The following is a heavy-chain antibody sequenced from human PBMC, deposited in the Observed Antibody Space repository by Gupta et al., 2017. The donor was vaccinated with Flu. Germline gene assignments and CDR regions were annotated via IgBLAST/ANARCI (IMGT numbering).Heavy chain of an antibody. CDR1: GGSIGSYY. Sequence: QVKLQESGPGLLKPSETLSLTCSVSGGSIGSYYWNWIRQSPGKGLEWIGYIYYTGTTKYNPSLKSRVSISLDTSKNQFSLSLTSVTAADTAVYYCGRHGSSTWPADHWGQGILVTVSS. J-gene: IGHJ4*02. V-gene: IGHV4-59*08. CDR3: GRHGSSTWPADH. D-gene: IGHD2-2*01. CDR2: IYYTGTT.